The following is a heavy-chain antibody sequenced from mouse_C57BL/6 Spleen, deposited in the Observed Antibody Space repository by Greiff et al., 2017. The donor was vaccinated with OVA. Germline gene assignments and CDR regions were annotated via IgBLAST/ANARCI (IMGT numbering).Heavy chain of an antibody. V-gene: IGHV5-16*01. Sequence: VQLKESEGGLVQPGSSMKLSCTASGFTFSDYYMAWVRQVPEKGLEWVANINYDGSSTYYLDSLKSRFIISRDNAKNILYLQMSSLKSEDTATYYCAREEGDVGYFDVWGTGTTVTVSS. D-gene: IGHD3-3*01. J-gene: IGHJ1*03. CDR2: INYDGSST. CDR1: GFTFSDYY. CDR3: AREEGDVGYFDV.